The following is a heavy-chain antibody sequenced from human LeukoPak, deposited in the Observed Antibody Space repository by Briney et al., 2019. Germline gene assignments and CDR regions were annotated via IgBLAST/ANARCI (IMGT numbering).Heavy chain of an antibody. CDR1: GGSIRSYY. J-gene: IGHJ4*02. V-gene: IGHV4-59*01. CDR3: ARVDSSNWYDSRGYFDY. CDR2: VYYTGST. D-gene: IGHD6-13*01. Sequence: PSETLSLTCTVSGGSIRSYYWSWVRQSPGKGLEWIGFVYYTGSTNYSPSLKSRVTISVDTSKNQFSLKLRSVTAADTAVYYCARVDSSNWYDSRGYFDYWGQGTLVTVSS.